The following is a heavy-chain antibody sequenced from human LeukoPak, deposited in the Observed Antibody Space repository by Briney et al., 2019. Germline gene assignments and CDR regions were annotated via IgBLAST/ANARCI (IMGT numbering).Heavy chain of an antibody. CDR3: ATGRRGSGSYYSLDY. Sequence: PSETLSLTCIVSGYSISSDCYWSWIRQPPGKGLEWIGEINHSGSTNYNPSLKSRVTISVDTSKNQFSLKLSSVTAADTAVYYCATGRRGSGSYYSLDYWGQGTLVTVSS. D-gene: IGHD3-10*01. J-gene: IGHJ4*02. CDR1: GYSISSDCY. CDR2: INHSGST. V-gene: IGHV4-38-2*02.